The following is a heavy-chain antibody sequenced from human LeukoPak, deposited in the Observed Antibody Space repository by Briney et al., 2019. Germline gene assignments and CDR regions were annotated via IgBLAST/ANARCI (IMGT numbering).Heavy chain of an antibody. CDR1: AFTFNSYA. Sequence: QSGRSLSLSCAAAAFTFNSYAMICASQAPGEGMDWVSFIIGIGGSTYYADSVKGRFTMSRDSFTSTLYLQMNSLRAEDRAVYYCVRGSDSSGWGPGYLDYWGQGTLVTVSS. D-gene: IGHD6-19*01. V-gene: IGHV3-23*01. CDR2: IIGIGGST. J-gene: IGHJ4*02. CDR3: VRGSDSSGWGPGYLDY.